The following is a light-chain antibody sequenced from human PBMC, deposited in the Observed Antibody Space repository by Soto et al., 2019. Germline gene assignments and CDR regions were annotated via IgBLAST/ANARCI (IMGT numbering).Light chain of an antibody. V-gene: IGKV1-39*01. CDR3: QQSYSTPRT. Sequence: DIQLIQSPSSLSASVGDRVTITCRANDKMSRYLNWYQQKPGKAPKLLIYAASNLQSGVPSRFSGSGSGADFILTISSLQPEDSATYYSQQSYSTPRTFGQGTKVEVK. J-gene: IGKJ1*01. CDR1: DKMSRY. CDR2: AAS.